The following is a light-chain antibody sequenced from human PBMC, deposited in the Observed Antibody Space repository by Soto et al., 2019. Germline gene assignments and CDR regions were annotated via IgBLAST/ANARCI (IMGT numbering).Light chain of an antibody. V-gene: IGKV1-5*03. J-gene: IGKJ1*01. CDR1: QSIDTW. Sequence: DIQMTQSPSTLSASVGDRVTITCRASQSIDTWLAWHQQKPGQVPKLLISKASSLESGVPSTFSGSGSGTEFTLTICRLQPDDSATYYCQQYTSYRAFGQGTKVEI. CDR2: KAS. CDR3: QQYTSYRA.